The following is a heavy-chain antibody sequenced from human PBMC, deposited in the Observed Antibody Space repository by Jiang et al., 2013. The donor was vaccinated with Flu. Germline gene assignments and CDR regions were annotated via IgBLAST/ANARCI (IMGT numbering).Heavy chain of an antibody. CDR3: AKHYDSSGYLGGHFDY. V-gene: IGHV3-23*01. D-gene: IGHD3-22*01. J-gene: IGHJ4*02. Sequence: ASGFTFSTYAIGLGPPGSRKGARVRLIYSCGGGTTHYADSVKGRFTISRDNSKNMLYLQMNTLRAEDTAVYYCAKHYDSSGYLGGHFDYWGQGT. CDR2: SCGGGTT. CDR1: GFTFSTYA.